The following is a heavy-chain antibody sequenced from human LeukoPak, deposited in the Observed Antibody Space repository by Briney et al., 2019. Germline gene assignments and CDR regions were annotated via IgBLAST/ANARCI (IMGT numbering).Heavy chain of an antibody. D-gene: IGHD3-10*01. CDR2: ISSSSSYI. J-gene: IGHJ4*02. CDR3: ARGAYYGSGSYYNALDY. V-gene: IGHV3-21*01. CDR1: GFTFSSYS. Sequence: GGSLRLSCAASGFTFSSYSMNWVRQAPGKGLEWVSSISSSSSYIYYADSVKGRFTTSRDNAKNSLYLQMNSLRAEDTAVYYCARGAYYGSGSYYNALDYWGQGTLVTVSS.